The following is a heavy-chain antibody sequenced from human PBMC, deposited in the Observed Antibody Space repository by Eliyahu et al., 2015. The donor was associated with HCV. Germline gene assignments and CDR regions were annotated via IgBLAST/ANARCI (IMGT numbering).Heavy chain of an antibody. Sequence: QVQLVQSGAEVKKPGASVKVSCKASGXTFTGYYMHWVRXAPGQGLEWMGRINPNSGGTNYAQKFQGRVTMTRDTSISTAYMELSRLRSDDTAVYYCARDRLQGIYYGMDVWGQGTTVTVSS. V-gene: IGHV1-2*06. CDR1: GXTFTGYY. CDR2: INPNSGGT. CDR3: ARDRLQGIYYGMDV. J-gene: IGHJ6*02. D-gene: IGHD4-11*01.